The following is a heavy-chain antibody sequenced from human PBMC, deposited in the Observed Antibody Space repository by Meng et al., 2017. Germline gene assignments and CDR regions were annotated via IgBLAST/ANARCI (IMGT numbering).Heavy chain of an antibody. D-gene: IGHD6-19*01. CDR1: GYTFTSYS. J-gene: IGHJ4*02. Sequence: LVQSGAEVKKPGASVKVACKASGYTFTSYSMHWVRQASGQRLEWMGWINAGNANTKYSQKFQDRVTITMDTSASTAYMELSSLRSEDTAMYYCAREPGSSGWNYFDSWGQGTLVTVSS. CDR3: AREPGSSGWNYFDS. CDR2: INAGNANT. V-gene: IGHV1-3*01.